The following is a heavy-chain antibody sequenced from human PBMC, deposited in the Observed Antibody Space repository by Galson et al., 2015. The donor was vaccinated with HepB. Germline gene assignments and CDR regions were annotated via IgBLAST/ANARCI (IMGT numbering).Heavy chain of an antibody. V-gene: IGHV1-69*04. CDR2: IIPILGIA. Sequence: SVKVSCKASGGTFSSYTISWVRQAPGQGLEWMGRIIPILGIANYAQKFQGRVTITADKSTSTAYMELSSLRSEDTAVYYCARDRGAVATNAGDAFDIWGQGTMVTVSS. CDR1: GGTFSSYT. D-gene: IGHD6-19*01. CDR3: ARDRGAVATNAGDAFDI. J-gene: IGHJ3*02.